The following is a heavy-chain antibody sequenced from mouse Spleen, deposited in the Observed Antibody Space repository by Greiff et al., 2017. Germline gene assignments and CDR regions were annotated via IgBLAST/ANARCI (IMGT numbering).Heavy chain of an antibody. J-gene: IGHJ3*01. CDR2: INPSTGGT. D-gene: IGHD2-12*01. CDR3: ARGSYYSYDFAY. Sequence: EVQLQQSGPELVKPGASVKISCKASGYSFTGYYMNWVKQSPEKSLEWIGEINPSTGGTTYNQKFKAKATLTVDKSSSTAYMQLKSLTSEDSAVYYCARGSYYSYDFAYWGQGTLVTVSA. CDR1: GYSFTGYY. V-gene: IGHV1-42*01.